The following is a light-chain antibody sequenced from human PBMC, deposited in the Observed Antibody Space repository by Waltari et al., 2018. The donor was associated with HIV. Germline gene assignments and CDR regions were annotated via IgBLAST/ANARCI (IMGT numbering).Light chain of an antibody. Sequence: QSALTQPASVSGSPGQSIPISCTGTSSDVGSYNLVSWYQQPPGKAPKLMIYEVSKRPSGVSNRFSGSKSGNTASLTISGLQAEDEADYYCCSYAGSSTFYVFGTGTKVTVL. CDR3: CSYAGSSTFYV. CDR1: SSDVGSYNL. CDR2: EVS. J-gene: IGLJ1*01. V-gene: IGLV2-23*02.